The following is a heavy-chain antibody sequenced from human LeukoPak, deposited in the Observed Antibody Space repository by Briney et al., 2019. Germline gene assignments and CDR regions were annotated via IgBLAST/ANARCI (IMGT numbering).Heavy chain of an antibody. V-gene: IGHV3-73*01. D-gene: IGHD1-26*01. CDR3: TRDSGTYNWFDP. Sequence: GGSLRLSCVASGFTFSDSAIHWVRQSSGKGLEWIGHMDKETNLYATALAASVKGRFTVSRDDSKNTAYLHMNSLKTEDTALYYCTRDSGTYNWFDPWGQGTLVTVS. CDR2: MDKETNLYAT. J-gene: IGHJ5*02. CDR1: GFTFSDSA.